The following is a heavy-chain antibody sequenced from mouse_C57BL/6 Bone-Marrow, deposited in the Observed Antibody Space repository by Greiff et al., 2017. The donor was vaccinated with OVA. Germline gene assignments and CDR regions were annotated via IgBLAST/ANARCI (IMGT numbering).Heavy chain of an antibody. J-gene: IGHJ1*03. CDR3: ARDDYYWYFDV. V-gene: IGHV7-1*01. CDR1: GFTFSDFY. Sequence: EVKLVESGGGLVQSGRSLRLSCATSGFTFSDFYMEWVRQAPGKGLEWIAASRNKANDYTTEYSASVKGRFIVSRDTSQSILYLQMNALRAEDTAIYYCARDDYYWYFDVWATGTTVTVSS. CDR2: SRNKANDYTT.